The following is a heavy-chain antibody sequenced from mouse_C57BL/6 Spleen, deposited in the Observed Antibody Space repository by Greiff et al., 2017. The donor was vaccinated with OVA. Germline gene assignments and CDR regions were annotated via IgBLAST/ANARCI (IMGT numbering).Heavy chain of an antibody. CDR3: ARDSSGYVGYAMDY. CDR2: IYPSDSET. J-gene: IGHJ4*01. V-gene: IGHV1-61*01. CDR1: GYTFTSYW. D-gene: IGHD3-2*02. Sequence: QVQLQQPGAELVRPGSSVKLSCKASGYTFTSYWMDWVKQRPGQGLEWIGNIYPSDSETHYNQKFKDKATLTVDKSSSTAYMQLSSLKSEDSAVYYCARDSSGYVGYAMDYWGQGTSVTVSS.